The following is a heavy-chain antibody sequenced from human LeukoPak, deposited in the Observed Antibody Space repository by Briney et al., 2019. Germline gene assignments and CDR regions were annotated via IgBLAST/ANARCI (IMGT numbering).Heavy chain of an antibody. Sequence: SSVKVSCKVSGYTLTELSMHWVGPAPGRGLEWMGGFDPEDGETIYAQKFQGRVTMTRDMSTSTVYMELSSLRSEDTAVYYCASSLRYFESWYDYWGQGTLVTVSP. V-gene: IGHV1-24*01. CDR2: FDPEDGET. CDR1: GYTLTELS. CDR3: ASSLRYFESWYDY. D-gene: IGHD3-9*01. J-gene: IGHJ4*02.